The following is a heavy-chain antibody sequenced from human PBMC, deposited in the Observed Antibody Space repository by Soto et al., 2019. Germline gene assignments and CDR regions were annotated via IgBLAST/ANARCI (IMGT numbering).Heavy chain of an antibody. Sequence: PSETLSLTCSISEGSISTYYWTWIRQSPGKGLEWIGYIYYTGDTNFNPSLQSRVTISVDKSNNQFSLRLNSLTAADTAVYFCAREIVTAGGNNYFDPWGPGTLVTVSS. V-gene: IGHV4-59*12. J-gene: IGHJ5*02. CDR3: AREIVTAGGNNYFDP. CDR1: EGSISTYY. D-gene: IGHD2-21*02. CDR2: IYYTGDT.